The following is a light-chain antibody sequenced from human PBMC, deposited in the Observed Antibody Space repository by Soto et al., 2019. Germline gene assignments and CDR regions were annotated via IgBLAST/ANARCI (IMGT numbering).Light chain of an antibody. V-gene: IGLV1-40*01. Sequence: QAVVTQPPSVSGAPGQRVTISCTGSSSNIGAGYDVHWYQQLPGTAPKLLIYGNSNRPSGVPDRFSGSKSGTSASLAITGLQAEDAADYYCLSYDSSLSAYVFGAGTKVT. CDR3: LSYDSSLSAYV. CDR1: SSNIGAGYD. CDR2: GNS. J-gene: IGLJ1*01.